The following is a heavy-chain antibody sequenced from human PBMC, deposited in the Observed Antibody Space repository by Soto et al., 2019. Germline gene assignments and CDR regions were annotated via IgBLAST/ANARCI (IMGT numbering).Heavy chain of an antibody. CDR1: GASIISGDYY. CDR3: ARVSLVMIRGVPPPDAFDI. V-gene: IGHV4-31*03. J-gene: IGHJ3*02. D-gene: IGHD3-10*01. Sequence: QVQLQESGPGLVKPSQTLSLTCTVSGASIISGDYYWSWIRQHPGKGLEWIGYIYYSGSTYYNPSLKSRFTISVDTSKNQFSLQLTSVTAADTAIYYCARVSLVMIRGVPPPDAFDIWGQGTMVTVSS. CDR2: IYYSGST.